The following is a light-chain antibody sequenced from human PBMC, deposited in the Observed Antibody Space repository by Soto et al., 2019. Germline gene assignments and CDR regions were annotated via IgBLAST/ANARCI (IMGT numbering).Light chain of an antibody. J-gene: IGLJ1*01. Sequence: QSALTQPRSVYGSPGQSVTISCTGTSRDVGGYNYVSWYQQHPGKAPKLMIYDVSKRPSGVPDRFSGSKSGNTASLTISGLQADDEAEYYCCSYAGSYTSYVFGTGTKLTVL. V-gene: IGLV2-11*01. CDR1: SRDVGGYNY. CDR3: CSYAGSYTSYV. CDR2: DVS.